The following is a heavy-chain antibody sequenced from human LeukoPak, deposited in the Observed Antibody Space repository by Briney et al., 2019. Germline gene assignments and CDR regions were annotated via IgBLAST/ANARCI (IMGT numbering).Heavy chain of an antibody. CDR2: NHYSGSA. V-gene: IGHV4-31*03. CDR1: GGSVSSGEYC. J-gene: IGHJ4*02. Sequence: SETLSLTCTVSGGSVSSGEYCWTWIRQQPGKGLEWIGYNHYSGSAYYNPSLKSRVTISIDTSRNQFSLEVNSVTAADTAVYYCARAESKATDYFGCWGQGTLATVSS. CDR3: ARAESKATDYFGC.